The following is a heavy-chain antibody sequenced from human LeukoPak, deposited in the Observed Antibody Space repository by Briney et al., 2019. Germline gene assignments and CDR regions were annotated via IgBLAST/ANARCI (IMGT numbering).Heavy chain of an antibody. CDR1: GGSFSGYY. D-gene: IGHD6-13*01. J-gene: IGHJ3*02. Sequence: PSETLSLTCAVYGGSFSGYYWSWIRQPPGKGLEWIGEINHSGSTNYNPSLKSRVTISVDTSKNQFSLKLSSVTAADTAVDYCARVKYSSSWYKDAFDIWGQGTMVTVSS. CDR3: ARVKYSSSWYKDAFDI. V-gene: IGHV4-34*01. CDR2: INHSGST.